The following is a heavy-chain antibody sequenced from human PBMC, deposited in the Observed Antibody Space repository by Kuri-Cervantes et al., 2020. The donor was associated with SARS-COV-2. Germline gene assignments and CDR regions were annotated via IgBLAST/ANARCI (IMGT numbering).Heavy chain of an antibody. Sequence: GGSLRLSCAASGFSFSSYGMYWVRQAPGKGLEWVAFIQYDGSNKYYADSVKGRFTISRDNSKNTLYLQTNSLRAEDTAVYYCARDFPEYQLPFDTHADYWGQGTLVTVSS. J-gene: IGHJ4*02. CDR3: ARDFPEYQLPFDTHADY. CDR1: GFSFSSYG. CDR2: IQYDGSNK. V-gene: IGHV3-30*02. D-gene: IGHD2-2*01.